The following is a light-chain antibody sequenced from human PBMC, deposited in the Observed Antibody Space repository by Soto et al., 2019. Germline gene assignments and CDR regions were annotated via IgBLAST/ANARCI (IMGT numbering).Light chain of an antibody. V-gene: IGKV3-20*01. J-gene: IGKJ1*01. CDR2: GAS. Sequence: EIVVTQSPGTLSLSPGERATLSCRASQSVSSSYLAWYQQKPGQAPRLLIYGASSRATGIPDRFSGSGSGTAFTLTISRLEPEDFAVYYCQQYGSSPRTFGQGTKVEIK. CDR1: QSVSSSY. CDR3: QQYGSSPRT.